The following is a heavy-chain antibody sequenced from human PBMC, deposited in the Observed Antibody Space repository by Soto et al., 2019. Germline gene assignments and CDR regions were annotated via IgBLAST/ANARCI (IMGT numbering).Heavy chain of an antibody. J-gene: IGHJ4*02. CDR1: GYSFTSYW. D-gene: IGHD5-18*01. Sequence: EVQLVQSGAEVKKPGESLRISCKGSGYSFTSYWISWVRQMPGKGLEWMGRIDPSDSYTNYSPSFQGHVTISADKSISTAYLQWSSLKASDTAMYYCATRPKSSGYSYGYPFDDWGQGTLVTVSS. CDR2: IDPSDSYT. V-gene: IGHV5-10-1*03. CDR3: ATRPKSSGYSYGYPFDD.